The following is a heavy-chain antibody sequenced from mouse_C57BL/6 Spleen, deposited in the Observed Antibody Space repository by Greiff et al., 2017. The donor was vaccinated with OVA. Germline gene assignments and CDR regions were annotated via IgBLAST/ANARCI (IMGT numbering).Heavy chain of an antibody. V-gene: IGHV2-9-1*01. CDR2: IWTGGGT. CDR3: ARKGYDYGYYFDY. Sequence: QVQLLQSGPGLVAPSQCLSITCTVSGFSLTSYAISWVRQPPGKGLEWLGVIWTGGGTKYNAALISRLSISKDNSKIQVILKMNSLQTDDTARDYCARKGYDYGYYFDYWGQGTTLTVSS. J-gene: IGHJ2*01. D-gene: IGHD2-4*01. CDR1: GFSLTSYA.